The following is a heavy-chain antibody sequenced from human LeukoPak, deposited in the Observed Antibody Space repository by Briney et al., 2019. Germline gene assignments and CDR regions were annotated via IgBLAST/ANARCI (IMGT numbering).Heavy chain of an antibody. J-gene: IGHJ2*01. CDR3: ARDGDSNWYFDL. CDR1: GFTFSSYA. D-gene: IGHD4-11*01. V-gene: IGHV3-23*01. CDR2: INDSGGGT. Sequence: GGSLRLSCAASGFTFSSYAMSWVRQAPGKGLEWVSGINDSGGGTNYADSVRGRFTISRDNSKNTLYLQMNSLRAEDTAVYYCARDGDSNWYFDLWGRGTLVTVSS.